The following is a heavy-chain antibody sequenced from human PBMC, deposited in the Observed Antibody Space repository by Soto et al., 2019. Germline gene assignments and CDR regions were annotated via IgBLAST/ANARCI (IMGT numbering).Heavy chain of an antibody. CDR3: ARQHQDFWSGYYGYYFDY. V-gene: IGHV4-39*01. Sequence: SETLSLTCTVSGGSISSSSYYWGWIRQPPGKGLEWIGSIYYSGSTYYNPSLKSRVTISVDTSKNRFSLKLSSVTAADTAVYYCARQHQDFWSGYYGYYFDYWGQGTLVTVSS. CDR1: GGSISSSSYY. CDR2: IYYSGST. J-gene: IGHJ4*02. D-gene: IGHD3-3*01.